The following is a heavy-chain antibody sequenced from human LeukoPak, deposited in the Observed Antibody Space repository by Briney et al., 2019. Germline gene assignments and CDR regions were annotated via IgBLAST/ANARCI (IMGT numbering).Heavy chain of an antibody. V-gene: IGHV3-11*06. CDR2: ISSSSSCT. CDR3: ARYSSGWYYFDY. J-gene: IGHJ4*02. Sequence: GGSLRLSCAASGFTFSDYYMSWIRQAPGKGLEWVSYISSSSSCTNYADSVKGRFTISRDNAKNSLYLQMNSLRAEDTAVYYCARYSSGWYYFDYWGRGTLVTVSS. D-gene: IGHD6-19*01. CDR1: GFTFSDYY.